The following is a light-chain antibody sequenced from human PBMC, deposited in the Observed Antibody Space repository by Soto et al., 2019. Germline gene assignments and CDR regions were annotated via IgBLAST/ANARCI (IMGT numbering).Light chain of an antibody. J-gene: IGLJ2*01. CDR2: SNN. CDR3: AAWDDSLNGYVV. V-gene: IGLV1-44*01. CDR1: SSNIGSNT. Sequence: QAVVTQPPSASGTPGQRVTISCSGSSSNIGSNTVNWYQQLPGTAPKLLIYSNNQRPPGVPDRFSGSKSGTSASLAISGLQSEDEADYYCAAWDDSLNGYVVFGGGTQLTVL.